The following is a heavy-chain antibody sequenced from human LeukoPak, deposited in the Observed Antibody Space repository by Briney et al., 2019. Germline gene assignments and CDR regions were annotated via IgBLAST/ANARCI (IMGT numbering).Heavy chain of an antibody. CDR3: ARVIAAAAYFDY. CDR2: INPNSGGT. Sequence: ASVKVSCKATGYTFTGYYMHWVRQAPGQGLEWMGRINPNSGGTNYAQKFQGRVTMTRDTSISTVYMELSRLRSDDTAVYYCARVIAAAAYFDYWGQGTLVTVSS. D-gene: IGHD6-13*01. V-gene: IGHV1-2*06. CDR1: GYTFTGYY. J-gene: IGHJ4*02.